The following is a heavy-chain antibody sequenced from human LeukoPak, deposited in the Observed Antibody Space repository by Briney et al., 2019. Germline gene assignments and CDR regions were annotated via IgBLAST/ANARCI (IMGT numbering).Heavy chain of an antibody. CDR1: GGSISSYY. CDR2: LSKSGNT. CDR3: ARARYVNSFYAFDI. D-gene: IGHD3-9*01. V-gene: IGHV4-59*01. J-gene: IGHJ3*02. Sequence: SAILSLTCTVSGGSISSYYWSWIRLPPGKGLEWIGYLSKSGNTNYSPSLKSRVTIFGDTSKNQFFLKLSSVTAADTAVYYCARARYVNSFYAFDIWGQGTLVTVPS.